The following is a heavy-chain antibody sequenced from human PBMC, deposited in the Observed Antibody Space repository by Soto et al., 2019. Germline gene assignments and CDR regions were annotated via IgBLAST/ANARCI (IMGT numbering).Heavy chain of an antibody. D-gene: IGHD6-19*01. J-gene: IGHJ5*02. CDR3: ARDNDSSGWVWFDP. Sequence: SETLSLTCTVSGGSISSYYWSWIRQPPGKGLEWIGYIYYSGSTNYNPSLKSRVTISVDTSKNQFSLKLSSVTAADTAVYYCARDNDSSGWVWFDPWGQGTLVTVSS. V-gene: IGHV4-59*01. CDR1: GGSISSYY. CDR2: IYYSGST.